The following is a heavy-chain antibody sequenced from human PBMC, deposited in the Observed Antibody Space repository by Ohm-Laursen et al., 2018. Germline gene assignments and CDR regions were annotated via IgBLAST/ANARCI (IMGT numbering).Heavy chain of an antibody. Sequence: GSLRLSCSASGFTLSSFWMNWVRQAPGKGLVWVSRINSDGSSTTYADSVKGRFTISRDNAKNTLYLQMNSLRAVDTAVYYCAKAGYCSGGNCYRYFDYWGQGTPVTVSS. CDR3: AKAGYCSGGNCYRYFDY. J-gene: IGHJ4*02. V-gene: IGHV3-74*01. CDR1: GFTLSSFW. D-gene: IGHD2-15*01. CDR2: INSDGSST.